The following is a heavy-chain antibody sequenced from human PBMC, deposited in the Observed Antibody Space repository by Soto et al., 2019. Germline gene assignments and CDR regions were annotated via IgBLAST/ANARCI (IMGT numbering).Heavy chain of an antibody. CDR2: IYPGDSDT. CDR1: GYTFSTYW. D-gene: IGHD3-10*01. J-gene: IGHJ4*02. V-gene: IGHV5-51*01. CDR3: ARKFAPEFFDS. Sequence: PGDSLKISCKGSGYTFSTYWIAWVRQMPGKGLEWMGIIYPGDSDTKYSPAFQGQVTISADKSINTAYLQWTSLEASDTAMYYCARKFAPEFFDSWGQGTLVTVSS.